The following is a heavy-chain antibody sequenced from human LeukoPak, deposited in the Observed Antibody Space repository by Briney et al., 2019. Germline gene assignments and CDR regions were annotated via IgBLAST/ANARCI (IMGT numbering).Heavy chain of an antibody. D-gene: IGHD2-2*01. CDR3: ARGRKDIVVVPPAIFNY. J-gene: IGHJ4*02. Sequence: SETLSLTCAVYGGSLSGYYWSWIRQPPEKGLEWIGEINHSGSTNYNPSLKSRVTISVDTSKNQFSLKLSSVTAADTAVYYCARGRKDIVVVPPAIFNYWGQGTLVTVSS. V-gene: IGHV4-34*01. CDR2: INHSGST. CDR1: GGSLSGYY.